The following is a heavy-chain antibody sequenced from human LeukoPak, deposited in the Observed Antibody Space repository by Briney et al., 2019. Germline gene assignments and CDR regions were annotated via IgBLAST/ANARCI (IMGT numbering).Heavy chain of an antibody. Sequence: PSETLSLTCPVSGGSISSSSYYWGWIRQPPGKGLEWIGSIYYSGSTYYNPSLKSRVTISVDTSKNQFSLKLSSVTAADTAVYYCARLDGTTVTTGAATQYYYYGMDVWGQGTTVTVSS. V-gene: IGHV4-39*01. CDR1: GGSISSSSYY. J-gene: IGHJ6*02. CDR3: ARLDGTTVTTGAATQYYYYGMDV. D-gene: IGHD4-17*01. CDR2: IYYSGST.